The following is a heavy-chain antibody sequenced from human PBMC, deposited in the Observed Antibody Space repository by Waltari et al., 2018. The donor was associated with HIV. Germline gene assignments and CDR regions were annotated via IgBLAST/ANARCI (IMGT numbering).Heavy chain of an antibody. J-gene: IGHJ4*02. CDR2: ISSSSTFK. V-gene: IGHV3-21*05. CDR3: ARDRGSSWLFDY. Sequence: EVQLVESGGGLVKPGGSLRLSCAASGFTFSPYTMNWVRPAPGKGVEWVSCISSSSTFKYYADSVKGRFTISRDNAKNSLFLQMNSLRAEDTAVYYCARDRGSSWLFDYWGQGTLVTVSS. D-gene: IGHD6-13*01. CDR1: GFTFSPYT.